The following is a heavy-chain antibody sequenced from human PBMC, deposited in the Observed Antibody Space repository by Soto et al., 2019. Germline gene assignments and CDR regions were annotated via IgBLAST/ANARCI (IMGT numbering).Heavy chain of an antibody. V-gene: IGHV3-23*01. CDR1: GFTFSSYA. Sequence: EVQLLESGGGLVQPGGSLRLSCAASGFTFSSYAMSWVRQAPGKGLEWVSAISGSGGSTYYGDSVKGRFTISRDNSKNTLYLQMNSLRTEDTAVYYCANRIANGDNWKGQSWGQGTLVTVSS. CDR2: ISGSGGST. J-gene: IGHJ4*02. CDR3: ANRIANGDNWKGQS. D-gene: IGHD1-20*01.